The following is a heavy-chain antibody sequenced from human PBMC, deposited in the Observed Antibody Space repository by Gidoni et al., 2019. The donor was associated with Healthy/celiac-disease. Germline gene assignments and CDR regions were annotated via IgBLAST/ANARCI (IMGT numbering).Heavy chain of an antibody. CDR2: ISGSGGST. Sequence: EVQLLESGGGLVQPGGSLRLSCPASGFTFSSYAMRWVRQAPGKGLAWVSAISGSGGSTYYADSVKVRFTISRDNSKNTLYLQMNSLRAEDTAVYYCAKHPRPRSGYYYGMDVWGQGTTVTVSS. CDR3: AKHPRPRSGYYYGMDV. V-gene: IGHV3-23*01. CDR1: GFTFSSYA. J-gene: IGHJ6*02.